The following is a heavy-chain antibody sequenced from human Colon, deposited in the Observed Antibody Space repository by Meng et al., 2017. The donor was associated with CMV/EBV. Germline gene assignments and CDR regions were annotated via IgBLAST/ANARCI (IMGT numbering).Heavy chain of an antibody. CDR2: ISASGYCT. CDR1: EFSSTDYA. J-gene: IGHJ4*02. V-gene: IGHV3-23*01. D-gene: IGHD5-24*01. CDR3: AKAPTRRYYFDS. Sequence: CAASEFSSTDYAVKWVRQAPGKGMEWVSVISASGYCTFYAESVKGRFTIGRDISKNTVYLQTNSLRAEDTAVYFCAKAPTRRYYFDSWGQGSLVTVSS.